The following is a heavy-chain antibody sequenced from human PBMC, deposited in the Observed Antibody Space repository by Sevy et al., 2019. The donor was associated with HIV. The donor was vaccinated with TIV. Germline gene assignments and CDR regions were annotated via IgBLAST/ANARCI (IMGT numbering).Heavy chain of an antibody. CDR1: GFTFSSDW. D-gene: IGHD6-25*01. Sequence: GGSLRLSCAASGFTFSSDWMSWVRQAPGKGLEWVANIKQDGSEKYYVDSGKGRFTISRDNAKNSLYLQMNSLRAEDMAVYYCARGQIAAAGWGDNWFDTWGQGTLVTVSS. J-gene: IGHJ5*02. CDR2: IKQDGSEK. V-gene: IGHV3-7*01. CDR3: ARGQIAAAGWGDNWFDT.